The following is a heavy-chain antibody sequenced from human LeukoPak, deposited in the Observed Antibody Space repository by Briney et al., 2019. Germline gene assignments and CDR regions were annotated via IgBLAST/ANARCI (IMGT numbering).Heavy chain of an antibody. CDR1: GGSISSGSYY. J-gene: IGHJ6*03. CDR3: AREAIVVVPAGDSPENYYYYYMDV. CDR2: IYTSGST. Sequence: PSETLSLTCTVSGGSISSGSYYWSWIRQPAGKGLEWIGRIYTSGSTNYNPSLKSRVTISVDTSKNQFSLKLSSVTAADTAVYYCAREAIVVVPAGDSPENYYYYYMDVWGKGTTVTISS. D-gene: IGHD2-2*01. V-gene: IGHV4-61*02.